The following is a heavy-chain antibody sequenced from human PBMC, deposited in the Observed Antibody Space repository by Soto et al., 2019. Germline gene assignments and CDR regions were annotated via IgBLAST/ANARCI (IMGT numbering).Heavy chain of an antibody. CDR3: ARLGLDLDFDH. CDR1: GDSFSRFA. J-gene: IGHJ4*02. V-gene: IGHV1-69*01. CDR2: IIPVTGTA. Sequence: QVQLVQSGPEVKKPGSSLKVSCTSYGDSFSRFAVSWVRQAPGEGLEWMGGIIPVTGTANYIDKFRGRLTITADESSSTVYMELSSLRSEDTAVYYCARLGLDLDFDHWGQGTLATVSS.